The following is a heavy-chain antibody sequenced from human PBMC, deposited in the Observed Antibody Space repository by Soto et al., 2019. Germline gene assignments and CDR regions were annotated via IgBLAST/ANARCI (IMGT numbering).Heavy chain of an antibody. CDR2: IKQDGSET. J-gene: IGHJ4*02. V-gene: IGHV3-7*01. D-gene: IGHD2-2*01. CDR1: GFTFSNHW. Sequence: GGSLRLSCATSGFTFSNHWMTWVRQASGKGLEWVANIKQDGSETYYVDSVKGRFTISRDNAKNSLSLQMNSLRDEDTAVYYCASRHLADCSGTSCLYYFDYWGQGTLVTVSS. CDR3: ASRHLADCSGTSCLYYFDY.